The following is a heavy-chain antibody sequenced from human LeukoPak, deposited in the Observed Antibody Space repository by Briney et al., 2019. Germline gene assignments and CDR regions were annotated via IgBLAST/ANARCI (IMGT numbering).Heavy chain of an antibody. V-gene: IGHV1-18*01. CDR2: ISAYNGNT. CDR1: GYTFTSYG. CDR3: ARDKAEYVLRFLEWPSQRDAFDI. Sequence: ASVKVSCKASGYTFTSYGISRVRRAPGQGLEWMGWISAYNGNTNYAQKLQGRVTMTTDTSTSTAYMELRSLRSDDTAVYYCARDKAEYVLRFLEWPSQRDAFDIWGQGTMVTVSS. J-gene: IGHJ3*02. D-gene: IGHD3-3*01.